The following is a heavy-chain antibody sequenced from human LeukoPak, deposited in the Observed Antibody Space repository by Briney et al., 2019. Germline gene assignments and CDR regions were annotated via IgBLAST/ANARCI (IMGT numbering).Heavy chain of an antibody. CDR2: IYYSGST. CDR1: GGSISSYY. J-gene: IGHJ4*02. Sequence: SETLSLTCTVSGGSISSYYWSWIRQPPGKGLEWIGYIYYSGSTNYNPSLKSRVTISVDTSKNQFSLKLSSVTAADTAVYYCASFGSSSRTFDYWGQGTLVTVSS. D-gene: IGHD6-13*01. CDR3: ASFGSSSRTFDY. V-gene: IGHV4-59*01.